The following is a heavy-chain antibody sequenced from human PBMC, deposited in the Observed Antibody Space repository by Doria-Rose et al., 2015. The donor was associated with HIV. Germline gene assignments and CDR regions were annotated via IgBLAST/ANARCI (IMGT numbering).Heavy chain of an antibody. Sequence: QVQLVQSGAEVKKPGSSVGVSCKASGGSFSSYVISWVRQAPGQGLEWMGGIIPMFGTADYARKFQGRVTITADESTSTGYMELSSLRSEDTAVYYCARDLVSGSTDWGQGTLVTVSS. CDR3: ARDLVSGSTD. V-gene: IGHV1-69*01. CDR2: IIPMFGTA. CDR1: GGSFSSYV. J-gene: IGHJ4*02. D-gene: IGHD1-26*01.